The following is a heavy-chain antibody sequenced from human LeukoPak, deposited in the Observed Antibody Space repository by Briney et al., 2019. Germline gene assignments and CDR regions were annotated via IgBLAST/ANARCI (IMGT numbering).Heavy chain of an antibody. CDR2: IYYTGRT. Sequence: LGLSCAASGFTFSSYAMSWIRQHPTEGLEWIGHIYYTGRTTYNPSVKSRVTISADTSKNQFSLKLNSVTAADTAVYFCASAPLGNSFGYMAYWGQGALVTVSS. D-gene: IGHD5-18*01. J-gene: IGHJ4*02. V-gene: IGHV4-31*02. CDR3: ASAPLGNSFGYMAY. CDR1: GFTFSSYA.